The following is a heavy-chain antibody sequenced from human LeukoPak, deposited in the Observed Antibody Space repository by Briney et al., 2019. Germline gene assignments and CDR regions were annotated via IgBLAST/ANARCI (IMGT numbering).Heavy chain of an antibody. CDR3: ARDRSVWDITMVRAPFDY. D-gene: IGHD3-10*01. Sequence: ASVKVSCKASGYTFTSYGISWVRQAPGQGLEWMGWISAYNGNTNYAQKLQGRATMTTDTSTSTAYMELRSLRSDDTAVYYCARDRSVWDITMVRAPFDYWGQGTLVTVSS. V-gene: IGHV1-18*01. CDR2: ISAYNGNT. CDR1: GYTFTSYG. J-gene: IGHJ4*02.